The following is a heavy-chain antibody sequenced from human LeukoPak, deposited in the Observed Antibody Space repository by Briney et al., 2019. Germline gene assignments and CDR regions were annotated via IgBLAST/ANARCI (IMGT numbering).Heavy chain of an antibody. Sequence: GGSLRLSCAASGFDFSSSWMHWVRHAPGQGLVWVSRIKGDGISTNYADSVKGRFTISRDIAKNTLYLQMNSLRAEDTGVYYCAKDHYWSIDYWGRGTLVTVSS. V-gene: IGHV3-74*01. CDR2: IKGDGIST. J-gene: IGHJ4*02. CDR3: AKDHYWSIDY. CDR1: GFDFSSSW. D-gene: IGHD3-3*01.